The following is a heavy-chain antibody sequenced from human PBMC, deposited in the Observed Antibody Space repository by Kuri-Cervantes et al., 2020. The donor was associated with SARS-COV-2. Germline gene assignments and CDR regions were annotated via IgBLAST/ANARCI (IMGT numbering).Heavy chain of an antibody. D-gene: IGHD3-22*01. J-gene: IGHJ4*02. CDR3: ARDRPEVVPLYYFNS. CDR2: ISYDGANK. Sequence: GGSLRLSCAASGFTSNNYGMHWVRQAPGMGLEWVALISYDGANKYYADSVKGRFTISRDNSKNTLYLQMNSLRAEDTAVYYCARDRPEVVPLYYFNSWGQGTLVTVSS. V-gene: IGHV3-30*03. CDR1: GFTSNNYG.